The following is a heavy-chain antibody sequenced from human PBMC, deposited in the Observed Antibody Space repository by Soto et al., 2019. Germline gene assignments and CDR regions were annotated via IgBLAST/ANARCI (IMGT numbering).Heavy chain of an antibody. D-gene: IGHD3-3*01. CDR1: GFTFSSYA. CDR3: AKDWPHPTIFGVVPRLGMDV. Sequence: EVQLLESGGGLVQPGGSLRLSCAASGFTFSSYAMSWVRQAPGKGLEWVSAISGSGGSTYYADSVKGRFTISRDNSKNTLYLQMNSLRAEDTAVYYCAKDWPHPTIFGVVPRLGMDVWGQGTTVTVSS. V-gene: IGHV3-23*01. CDR2: ISGSGGST. J-gene: IGHJ6*02.